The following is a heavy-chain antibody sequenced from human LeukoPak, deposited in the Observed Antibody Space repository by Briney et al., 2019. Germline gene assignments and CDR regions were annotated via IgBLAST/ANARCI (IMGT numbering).Heavy chain of an antibody. CDR1: GFTFSSYS. V-gene: IGHV3-21*01. CDR3: ARDVSGYNWNDETGPFGAFDI. D-gene: IGHD1-1*01. J-gene: IGHJ3*02. CDR2: ISSSSSYI. Sequence: GGSLRLSCAASGFTFSSYSMNWVRQAPGKGLEWVSSISSSSSYIYYADSVKGRFTISRDNAKNSLYLQMNSLRAEDTAVYYCARDVSGYNWNDETGPFGAFDIWGQGTMVTVSS.